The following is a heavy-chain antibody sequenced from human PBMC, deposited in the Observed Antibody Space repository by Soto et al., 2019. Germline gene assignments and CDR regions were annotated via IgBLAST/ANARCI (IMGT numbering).Heavy chain of an antibody. CDR3: ARRENNWFDP. CDR2: IYYSGST. V-gene: IGHV4-59*08. J-gene: IGHJ5*02. CDR1: GGSISSYC. Sequence: QVQLQESGPGLVKPSETLSLTCTVSGGSISSYCWSWIRQPPGKGLEWIGYIYYSGSTNYNPSLKSRVTISVDTSKNQFSLKLSSVTAADTAVYYCARRENNWFDPWGQGTLVTVSS.